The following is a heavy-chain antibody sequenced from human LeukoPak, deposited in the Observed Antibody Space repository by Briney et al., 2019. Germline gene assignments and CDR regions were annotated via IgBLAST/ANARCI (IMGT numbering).Heavy chain of an antibody. J-gene: IGHJ4*02. V-gene: IGHV3-11*04. CDR2: ISSSGSTI. Sequence: GGSLRLSCAASGFTFSDYYMSWIRQAPGKGLEWVSYISSSGSTIYYADSVKGRFTISRDNAKHSLYLQMDSLRAEDTSVYYCARLGSSSGYYLPWGQGTLVTVSS. D-gene: IGHD3-22*01. CDR3: ARLGSSSGYYLP. CDR1: GFTFSDYY.